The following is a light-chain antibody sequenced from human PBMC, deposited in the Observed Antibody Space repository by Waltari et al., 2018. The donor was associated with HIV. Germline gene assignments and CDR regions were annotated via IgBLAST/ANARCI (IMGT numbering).Light chain of an antibody. CDR3: QVWDTSSDHVDYV. J-gene: IGLJ1*01. CDR2: DDS. V-gene: IGLV3-21*02. CDR1: NIGSRS. Sequence: SFVLTQPPSVSVAPGQTATISCGESNIGSRSVHWYQLKPGQAPVLVVYDDSDRPSGIPERFSGSNSGNTAPLTISRVEAGDEADYFCQVWDTSSDHVDYVFGTGTKVTVL.